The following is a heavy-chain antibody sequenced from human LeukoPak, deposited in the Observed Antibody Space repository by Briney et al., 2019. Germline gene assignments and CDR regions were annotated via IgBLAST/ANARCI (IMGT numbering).Heavy chain of an antibody. CDR3: AKYYGDYAYYYYMDV. V-gene: IGHV3-23*01. D-gene: IGHD4-17*01. Sequence: PGGSLRLSCAASGFTFSNAWMSWVRQAPGKGLEWVSAISGSGGSTYYADSVKGRFTISRDNSKNTLYLQMNSLRAEDTAVYYCAKYYGDYAYYYYMDVWGKGTTVTVSS. CDR1: GFTFSNAW. J-gene: IGHJ6*03. CDR2: ISGSGGST.